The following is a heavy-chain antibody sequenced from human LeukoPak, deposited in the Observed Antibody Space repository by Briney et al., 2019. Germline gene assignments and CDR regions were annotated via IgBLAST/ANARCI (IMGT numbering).Heavy chain of an antibody. Sequence: GGSLGLSCAASGFTFSSYGMNWVRQAPGKGLEWVSYISNGGDTIHYADSVKGRFTISRDNAKNSLHLQMNSLRAEDTAVYYCARDLSGSYSYYYYGLDVWGQGTTVTVSS. CDR1: GFTFSSYG. V-gene: IGHV3-48*03. CDR3: ARDLSGSYSYYYYGLDV. CDR2: ISNGGDTI. J-gene: IGHJ6*02. D-gene: IGHD1-26*01.